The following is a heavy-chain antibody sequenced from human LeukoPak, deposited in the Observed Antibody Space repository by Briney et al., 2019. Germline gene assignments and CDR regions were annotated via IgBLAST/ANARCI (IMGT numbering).Heavy chain of an antibody. D-gene: IGHD5-12*01. CDR1: GGSFSDYY. CDR2: ISHIGGT. Sequence: SETLSLTCAVYGGSFSDYYWSWICQPPGKGLEWIGEISHIGGTNYNPSLKSRVTISVDTSKNQFSLKLSSVTAADTAVYYCARGRYSGYGPNDYWGQGTLVTVSS. V-gene: IGHV4-34*01. CDR3: ARGRYSGYGPNDY. J-gene: IGHJ4*02.